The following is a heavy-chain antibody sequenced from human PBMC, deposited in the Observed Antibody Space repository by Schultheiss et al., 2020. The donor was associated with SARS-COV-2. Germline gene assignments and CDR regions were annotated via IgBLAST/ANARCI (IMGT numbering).Heavy chain of an antibody. Sequence: GGSLRLSCTASGFTFGDYAMSWFRQAPGKGLEWVGFIRSKAYGGTTEYAASVKGRFTISRDDSKSIAYLQMNSLKTEDTAVYYCTRDSGAIEYSTPDYWGQGTLVTVSS. CDR2: IRSKAYGGTT. CDR3: TRDSGAIEYSTPDY. D-gene: IGHD6-6*01. J-gene: IGHJ4*02. CDR1: GFTFGDYA. V-gene: IGHV3-49*03.